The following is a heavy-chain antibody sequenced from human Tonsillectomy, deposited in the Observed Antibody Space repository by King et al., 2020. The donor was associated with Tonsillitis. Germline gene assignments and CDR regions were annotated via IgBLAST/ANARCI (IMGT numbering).Heavy chain of an antibody. CDR1: GGSISSGSYY. J-gene: IGHJ4*02. D-gene: IGHD4-17*01. CDR3: AGGGTVTTFDS. V-gene: IGHV4-61*02. Sequence: QLQESGPGLVKPSQTLSLTCTVSGGSISSGSYYWTWIRQPAGKGLEWVGRIYTSGNTNYNPSLKSRVTMSVDTSKNQFSLKLSSVTAADTAVYYCAGGGTVTTFDSRGQGTLVTVSS. CDR2: IYTSGNT.